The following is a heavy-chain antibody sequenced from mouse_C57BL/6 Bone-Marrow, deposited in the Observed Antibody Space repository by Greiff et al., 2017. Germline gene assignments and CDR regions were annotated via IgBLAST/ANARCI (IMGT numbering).Heavy chain of an antibody. V-gene: IGHV1-42*01. CDR2: MNPSTGGT. J-gene: IGHJ3*01. CDR3: ARKGNYGSSVAWLAY. CDR1: GHSSTGYY. Sequence: VHVKQPGLELVNPGASVKISSKPSGHSSTGYYMNWVKQTPEKSLEWIGEMNPSTGGTTYNQKFKAKATLTVAKSSSTAYTQLKSLTSEYSAVYYCARKGNYGSSVAWLAYWGQGTLVTVSA. D-gene: IGHD1-1*01.